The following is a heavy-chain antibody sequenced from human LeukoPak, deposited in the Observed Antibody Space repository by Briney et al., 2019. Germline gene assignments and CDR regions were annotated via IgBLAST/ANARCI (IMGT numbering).Heavy chain of an antibody. CDR3: ARDIKQWPYYFDY. V-gene: IGHV3-21*01. D-gene: IGHD6-19*01. Sequence: GGSLRLSCAASGFTFSSYSMNWVRQAPGKGLEWVSSISSSSYIYYADSVKGRFTISRDNAKNSLYMQMNSLRAEDTAVYYCARDIKQWPYYFDYWGQGTLVTVSS. CDR2: ISSSSYI. J-gene: IGHJ4*02. CDR1: GFTFSSYS.